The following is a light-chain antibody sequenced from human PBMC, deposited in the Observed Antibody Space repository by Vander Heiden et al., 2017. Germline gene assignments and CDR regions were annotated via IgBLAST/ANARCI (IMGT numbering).Light chain of an antibody. CDR3: QQYNSDFWT. CDR1: QSISSW. V-gene: IGKV1-5*03. CDR2: KAS. J-gene: IGKJ1*01. Sequence: DIQMTHSPSTLSASVGDRVTITCRASQSISSWLAWYQQKPGKAPKLLIYKASSLESGVPARFSGSGSGTEFTLTISSLQPDDFATYYCQQYNSDFWTFGQGTKVEIK.